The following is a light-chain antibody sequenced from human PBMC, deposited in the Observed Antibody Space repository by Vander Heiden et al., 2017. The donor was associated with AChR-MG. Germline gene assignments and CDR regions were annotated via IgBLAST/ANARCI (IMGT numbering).Light chain of an antibody. CDR3: QAWDSSTVV. V-gene: IGLV3-1*01. CDR2: QDS. Sequence: SYDLTQPPSGSVSPGQTASITCSGDKLGDKYACCDQQEPAHSPVLVIYQDSKRPSGIPERFSGSNSGNTATLTISGTQAMDEADYYCQAWDSSTVVFGGGTKLTVL. J-gene: IGLJ2*01. CDR1: KLGDKY.